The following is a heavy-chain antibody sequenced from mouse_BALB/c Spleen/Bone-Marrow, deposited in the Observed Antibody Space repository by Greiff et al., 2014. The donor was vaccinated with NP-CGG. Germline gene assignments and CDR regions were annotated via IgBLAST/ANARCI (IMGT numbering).Heavy chain of an antibody. CDR3: ARVYYGNLDY. V-gene: IGHV1-80*01. CDR2: IHPGDGDT. CDR1: GYTFTNFW. J-gene: IGHJ2*01. Sequence: QVQLQQPGAELVRPGSSVKISCKASGYTFTNFWMNWVKQRPGQGLEWIGQIHPGDGDTNNNGKFKGKATLTTDKSPSTAYMQLSSLSSEDSAVYFCARVYYGNLDYWGQGTTPTVSS. D-gene: IGHD2-1*01.